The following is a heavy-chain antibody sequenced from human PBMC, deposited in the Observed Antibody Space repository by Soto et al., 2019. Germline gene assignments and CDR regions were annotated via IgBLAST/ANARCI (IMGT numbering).Heavy chain of an antibody. V-gene: IGHV5-51*01. J-gene: IGHJ4*02. CDR3: ARQKRGYSYGGPFDS. Sequence: LKISCKGSGYTFTSYWIAWVRQMPGKGLEWMGIIYPGDSDTRYSPSFQGQVTISVDKSISTAYLQWSSLKASDSAMYYCARQKRGYSYGGPFDSWGQGTLVTVSS. CDR2: IYPGDSDT. CDR1: GYTFTSYW. D-gene: IGHD5-18*01.